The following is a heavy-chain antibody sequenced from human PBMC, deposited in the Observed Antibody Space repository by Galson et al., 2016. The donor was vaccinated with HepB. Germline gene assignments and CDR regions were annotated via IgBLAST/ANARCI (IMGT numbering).Heavy chain of an antibody. Sequence: ETLSLTCTVSGGSISTYYWIWMRQSAGKGLEWVGRVHRSGTATYNPSLKSRATLSVDTSKNQFSLKLNSVTAADTAVYFCARAKYHYDSSGYYNGGYYSYYMDVWGKGTTVTVSS. CDR2: VHRSGTA. CDR1: GGSISTYY. D-gene: IGHD3-22*01. V-gene: IGHV4-4*07. CDR3: ARAKYHYDSSGYYNGGYYSYYMDV. J-gene: IGHJ6*03.